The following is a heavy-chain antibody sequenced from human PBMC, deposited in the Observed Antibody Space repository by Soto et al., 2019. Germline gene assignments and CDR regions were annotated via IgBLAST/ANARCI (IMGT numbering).Heavy chain of an antibody. D-gene: IGHD1-20*01. J-gene: IGHJ6*02. CDR2: TYYRSKWYN. V-gene: IGHV6-1*01. CDR1: GDSVSSNSAA. Sequence: PSQTLSLTGAISGDSVSSNSAAWNWIRQSPSRGLKRLGRTYYRSKWYNDYAVSVKSRITINPDTSKNQFSLQLNSVTPEDTAVYYCSRELSNNWNDYYYHYGMAVWGQGTTVTVSS. CDR3: SRELSNNWNDYYYHYGMAV.